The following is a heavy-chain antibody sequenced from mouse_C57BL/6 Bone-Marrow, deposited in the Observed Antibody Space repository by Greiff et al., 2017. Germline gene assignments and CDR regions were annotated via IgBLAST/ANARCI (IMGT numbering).Heavy chain of an antibody. Sequence: EVQLQESGGGLVKPGGSLKLSCAASGFTFSSYAMSWVRQTPEKRLEWVATISDGGSYTYYPDNVKGRFTISRDNAKNNLYLQMSHLKSEDTAMYYCAREASYYSYYYAMDYWGQGTSVTVSS. CDR1: GFTFSSYA. D-gene: IGHD2-12*01. CDR3: AREASYYSYYYAMDY. J-gene: IGHJ4*01. CDR2: ISDGGSYT. V-gene: IGHV5-4*01.